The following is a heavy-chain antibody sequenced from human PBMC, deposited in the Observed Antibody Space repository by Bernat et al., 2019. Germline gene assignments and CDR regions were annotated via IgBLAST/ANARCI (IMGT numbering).Heavy chain of an antibody. CDR2: IKSKPNGGTT. CDR1: GFTFSNAW. CDR3: STGGYYMDY. D-gene: IGHD6-25*01. Sequence: EVQLLVSGGGLVQPGGSLRLSCAGSGFTFSNAWMNWVRQAPGKGLEWVGRIKSKPNGGTTDYAAPVSGRFTISRDDSKSTVYLQMNSLKTEDTAVYYCSTGGYYMDYWGQGTLVTVSS. J-gene: IGHJ4*02. V-gene: IGHV3-15*07.